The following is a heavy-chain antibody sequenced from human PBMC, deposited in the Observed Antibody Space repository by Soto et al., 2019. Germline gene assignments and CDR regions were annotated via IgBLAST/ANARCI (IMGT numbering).Heavy chain of an antibody. J-gene: IGHJ5*02. D-gene: IGHD1-1*01. CDR3: ARGHNVLTRYHTRFDP. V-gene: IGHV4-34*01. CDR2: INHSGST. Sequence: QVQLQQWGAGLLKPSETLSLTCAVYGGSFSGYYWSWIRQPPGKGLEWIGEINHSGSTNYNPSLKSPVTISVDTSNNQFSLKLSPVTAADTAVYYCARGHNVLTRYHTRFDPWGQGTLVTVSS. CDR1: GGSFSGYY.